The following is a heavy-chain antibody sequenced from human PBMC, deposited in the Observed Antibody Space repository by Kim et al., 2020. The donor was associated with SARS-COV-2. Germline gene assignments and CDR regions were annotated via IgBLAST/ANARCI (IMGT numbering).Heavy chain of an antibody. CDR3: VRVAVGASSWYYFDC. CDR2: ISSSGSYT. Sequence: GSLRLSCAASGINFSYYYMSWIRQSPGKGLEWVSYISSSGSYTKYADSLKGRFTISRDNAENSLYLEMNSLRPEDTAVYYCVRVAVGASSWYYFDCSG. V-gene: IGHV3-11*05. D-gene: IGHD6-13*01. CDR1: GINFSYYY. J-gene: IGHJ4*01.